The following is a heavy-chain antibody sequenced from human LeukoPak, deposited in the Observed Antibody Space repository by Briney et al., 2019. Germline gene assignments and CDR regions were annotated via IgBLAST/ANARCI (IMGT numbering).Heavy chain of an antibody. V-gene: IGHV1-18*01. CDR3: ARDGHTNYGSGSIWGRW. J-gene: IGHJ4*02. CDR1: GYTFTSYG. D-gene: IGHD3-10*01. Sequence: ASVKVSCKASGYTFTSYGISWVRQAPGQGLEWMGWISAYNGNTNYAQKLQGRVTITADESTSTAYMELSSLRSEDTAVYYCARDGHTNYGSGSIWGRWWGQGTLVTVSS. CDR2: ISAYNGNT.